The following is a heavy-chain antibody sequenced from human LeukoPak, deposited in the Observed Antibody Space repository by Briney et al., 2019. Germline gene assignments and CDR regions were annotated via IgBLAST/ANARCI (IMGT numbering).Heavy chain of an antibody. CDR3: ARVYALAARNRGVHWFDP. CDR2: ISAYNGNT. V-gene: IGHV1-18*01. Sequence: ASVKVSCKASSYTFTNFGINWVRQAPGQGLEWMGWISAYNGNTNYAQKLQGRVTMTTDTSTSTAYMDLNSLTSDDTAIYYCARVYALAARNRGVHWFDPWGQGTLVTVSS. J-gene: IGHJ5*02. CDR1: SYTFTNFG. D-gene: IGHD5/OR15-5a*01.